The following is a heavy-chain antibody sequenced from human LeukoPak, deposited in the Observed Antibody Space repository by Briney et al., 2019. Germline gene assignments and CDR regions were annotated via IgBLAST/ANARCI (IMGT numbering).Heavy chain of an antibody. CDR2: IIPIFGTA. Sequence: GASVKVSCKASGYTFTSYGISWVRQAPGQGLEWMGGIIPIFGTANYAQKFQGRVTITADESTSTAYMELSSLRSEDTAVYYCATLKATDYYDSSGYYHDYWGQGTLVTVSS. CDR1: GYTFTSYG. V-gene: IGHV1-69*13. CDR3: ATLKATDYYDSSGYYHDY. D-gene: IGHD3-22*01. J-gene: IGHJ4*02.